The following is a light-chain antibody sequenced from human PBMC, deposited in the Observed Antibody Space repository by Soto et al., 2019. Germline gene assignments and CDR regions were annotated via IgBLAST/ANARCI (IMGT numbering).Light chain of an antibody. V-gene: IGKV3-11*01. Sequence: EIVLTQSPATLSLSPGERATLSCRASQIVSSSLAWYQQKPGQAPRLLIYDASNRATGIPARFSGSGSGTDFTLTISSLEPEDFAVYYCQQRSNWPITFGQGTRLEIK. CDR3: QQRSNWPIT. CDR1: QIVSSS. J-gene: IGKJ5*01. CDR2: DAS.